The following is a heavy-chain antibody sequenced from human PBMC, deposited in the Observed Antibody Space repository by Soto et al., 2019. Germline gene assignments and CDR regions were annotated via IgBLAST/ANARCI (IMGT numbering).Heavy chain of an antibody. D-gene: IGHD5-12*01. Sequence: EVQLVESGGGLVQPGGSLRLSCAASGFTLSSYWMHCVRQAPGKGLVWVSRINIDGSSTSYADSVKGRFTISRDNAKNTLYLQVNSLRAEDTAVYYCARSRDGYNFVGDCWGQGTLVTVSS. V-gene: IGHV3-74*01. CDR2: INIDGSST. J-gene: IGHJ4*02. CDR1: GFTLSSYW. CDR3: ARSRDGYNFVGDC.